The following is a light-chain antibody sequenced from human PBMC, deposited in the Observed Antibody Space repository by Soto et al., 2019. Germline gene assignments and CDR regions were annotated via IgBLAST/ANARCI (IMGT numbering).Light chain of an antibody. CDR1: SSDVGNYNY. V-gene: IGLV2-8*01. Sequence: QSVLTQPPSASGSPGPAVTISCPGNSSDVGNYNYVSWYQQHPGKAPKLMIYEVNKRPSGVPDRFSGSKSGNTASLTVSGLQAEDEADYFCSAYAVTNDFVVFGGGTNVTVL. CDR2: EVN. CDR3: SAYAVTNDFVV. J-gene: IGLJ2*01.